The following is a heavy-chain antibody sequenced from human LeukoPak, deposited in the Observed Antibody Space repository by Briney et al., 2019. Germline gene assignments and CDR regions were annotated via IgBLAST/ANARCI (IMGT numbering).Heavy chain of an antibody. D-gene: IGHD3-9*01. Sequence: ASVKVSCKASGYSFTSYYMHWVRQAPGQGLEWMGLINPSGSSTTYAQRFQGRVTMTRDTSTSTVYMELSSLRSEDTAVYYCARVTGGDYDILTGYFDYFDYWGQGTLVTVSS. CDR3: ARVTGGDYDILTGYFDYFDY. CDR2: INPSGSST. CDR1: GYSFTSYY. J-gene: IGHJ4*02. V-gene: IGHV1-46*01.